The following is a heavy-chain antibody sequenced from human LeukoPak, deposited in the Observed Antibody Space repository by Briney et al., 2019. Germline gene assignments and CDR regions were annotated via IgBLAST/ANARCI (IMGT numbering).Heavy chain of an antibody. J-gene: IGHJ6*03. CDR2: ISYDGSNK. Sequence: GGSLRLSCAASGFTFSSYAMHWVRQAPGKGLEWVAVISYDGSNKYYADSVKGRFTISRDNSKNTLYLQMNSLRAEDTAVYYCAREGYFDWLEHIKTYYYYYYMDVWGKGTTVTISS. D-gene: IGHD3-9*01. CDR1: GFTFSSYA. V-gene: IGHV3-30*04. CDR3: AREGYFDWLEHIKTYYYYYYMDV.